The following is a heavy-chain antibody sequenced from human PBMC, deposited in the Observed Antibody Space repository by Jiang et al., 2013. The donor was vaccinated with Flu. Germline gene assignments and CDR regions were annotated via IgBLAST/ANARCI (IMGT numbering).Heavy chain of an antibody. D-gene: IGHD3-22*01. CDR2: IHTDTGSP. CDR1: GYTFTKYA. CDR3: ARITGSSDDY. Sequence: QSGSELKKPGASVKVSCKASGYTFTKYAVNWVRQAPGQGLEWMGWIHTDTGSPTYAQGFSRRFVFSLDTSVSTAFLQISNLKAEDTAIYFCARITGSSDDYWGQGTLVTVSS. J-gene: IGHJ4*02. V-gene: IGHV7-4-1*02.